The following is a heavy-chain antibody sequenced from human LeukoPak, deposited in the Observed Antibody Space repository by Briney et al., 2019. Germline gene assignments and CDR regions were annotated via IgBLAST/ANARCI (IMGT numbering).Heavy chain of an antibody. Sequence: SETLSPTCAVYGGSFSGYYWSWIRQPPGKGLEWIGEINHSGSTNYNPSLKSRVTISVDTSKNQFSLKLSSVTAADTAVYYCRYYYDSSGLDYWGQGTLVTVSS. J-gene: IGHJ4*02. CDR2: INHSGST. D-gene: IGHD3-22*01. CDR3: RYYYDSSGLDY. V-gene: IGHV4-34*01. CDR1: GGSFSGYY.